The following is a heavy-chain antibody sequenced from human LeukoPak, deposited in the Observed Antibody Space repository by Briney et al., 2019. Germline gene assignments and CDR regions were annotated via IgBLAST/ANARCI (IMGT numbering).Heavy chain of an antibody. CDR1: GGSFSGYY. CDR3: ASGRAGARNWNPGY. CDR2: INHSGST. D-gene: IGHD1-1*01. J-gene: IGHJ4*02. Sequence: SETLSLTCAVYGGSFSGYYWSWIRQPPEKGLEWIGEINHSGSTNYNPSLKSRVTISVDTSKNQFSLRLSSVTAADTAVYYCASGRAGARNWNPGYWGQGTLVTVSS. V-gene: IGHV4-34*01.